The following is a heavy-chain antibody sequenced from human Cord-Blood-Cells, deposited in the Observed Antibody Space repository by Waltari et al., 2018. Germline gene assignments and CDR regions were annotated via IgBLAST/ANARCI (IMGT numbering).Heavy chain of an antibody. CDR3: ARVNVLRFLEWLLPLDY. V-gene: IGHV4-39*01. CDR2: IYYSRST. D-gene: IGHD3-3*01. J-gene: IGHJ4*02. CDR1: GGSISSSSYY. Sequence: QLQLQESGPGLVKPSETLSLTCTVSGGSISSSSYYLGWIRQPPGKGLEWIGSIYYSRSTYYNPSPKSRVTISVDTSKNQFSLTLSSVTVADTAVYYCARVNVLRFLEWLLPLDYWGQGTLVTVSS.